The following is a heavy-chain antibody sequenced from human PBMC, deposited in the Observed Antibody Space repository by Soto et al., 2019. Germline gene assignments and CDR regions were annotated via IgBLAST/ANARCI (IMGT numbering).Heavy chain of an antibody. V-gene: IGHV1-18*01. Sequence: QVQLVQSGAEVKKPGASVKVSCKASGYTFTSYGISWVRQAPGQGLEWMGWISAYNGNTNYAQKLQGRVTMTTDTATSTAYMELRRLRSDDTTLYYCARDGDFGENYFYSGMGVWCRGSTFTVSS. CDR3: ARDGDFGENYFYSGMGV. D-gene: IGHD3-10*01. CDR1: GYTFTSYG. CDR2: ISAYNGNT. J-gene: IGHJ6*02.